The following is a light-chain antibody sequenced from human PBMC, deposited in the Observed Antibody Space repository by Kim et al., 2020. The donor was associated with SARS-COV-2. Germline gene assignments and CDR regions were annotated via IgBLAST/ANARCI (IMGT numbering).Light chain of an antibody. J-gene: IGLJ2*01. V-gene: IGLV2-11*01. CDR3: CSYTGSYTFI. Sequence: QSALTQPRSVSGSLGQSVTIACSGTDSDVGYYNYVSWYQHHPGKAPRLIIYDVTKRPSGVPDRFSGSKSDNTASLTISGLQAEDEGDYYCCSYTGSYTFIFGGGTQLTVL. CDR1: DSDVGYYNY. CDR2: DVT.